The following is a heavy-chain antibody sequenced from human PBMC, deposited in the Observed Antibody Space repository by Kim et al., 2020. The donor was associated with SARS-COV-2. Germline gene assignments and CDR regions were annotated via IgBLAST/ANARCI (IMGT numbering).Heavy chain of an antibody. CDR2: IKQDGSEK. Sequence: GGSLRLSCAASGFTFSSYWMSWVRQAPGKGLEWVANIKQDGSEKYYVDSVKGRFTISRDNAKNSLYLQMNSLRAEDTAVYYCARLYYDFWSGYHQYYYYGMDVWGQGTTVTGSS. V-gene: IGHV3-7*01. CDR3: ARLYYDFWSGYHQYYYYGMDV. CDR1: GFTFSSYW. D-gene: IGHD3-3*01. J-gene: IGHJ6*02.